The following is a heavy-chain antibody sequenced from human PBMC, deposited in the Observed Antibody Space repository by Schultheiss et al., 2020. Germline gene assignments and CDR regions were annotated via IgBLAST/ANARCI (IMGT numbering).Heavy chain of an antibody. CDR3: ARDIVVVVAATLNYYYGMDV. D-gene: IGHD2-15*01. CDR1: GFTFSSYG. CDR2: IKQDGSEK. Sequence: GESLKISCAASGFTFSSYGMHWVRQAPGKGLEWVANIKQDGSEKYYVDSVKGRFTISRDNAKNSLYLQMNSLRAEDTAVYYCARDIVVVVAATLNYYYGMDVWGQGTTVTVSS. V-gene: IGHV3-7*01. J-gene: IGHJ6*02.